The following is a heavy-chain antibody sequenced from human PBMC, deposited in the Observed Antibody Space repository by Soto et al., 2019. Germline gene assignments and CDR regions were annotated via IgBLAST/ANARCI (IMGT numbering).Heavy chain of an antibody. CDR1: GFSLSTSGVG. V-gene: IGHV2-5*01. CDR2: IYWNDDK. J-gene: IGHJ5*02. CDR3: AHAYCGGDCYSLWFDP. Sequence: QITVKESGPTLVKPTQTLTLTCTFSGFSLSTSGVGVGWIRQPPGKALEWLALIYWNDDKHYSPSLKSRLTITKDTAKNQVVLTIANMDPLDTATSYCAHAYCGGDCYSLWFDPWGQGTLVTVSS. D-gene: IGHD2-21*02.